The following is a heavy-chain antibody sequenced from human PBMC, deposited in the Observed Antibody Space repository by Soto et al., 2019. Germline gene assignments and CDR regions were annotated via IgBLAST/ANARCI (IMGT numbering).Heavy chain of an antibody. V-gene: IGHV3-30*18. D-gene: IGHD7-27*01. CDR2: ITYEGSQI. CDR1: GFSFPRFG. CDR3: AKGRGELTWGNYYGLDV. Sequence: QVQLVESGGGVVQPGRSLRLSCAASGFSFPRFGMHWVRQAPGKGLEWVALITYEGSQIYYADAVKGRFTISRDNGDNTLSLQMDNLSTEDTATYCCAKGRGELTWGNYYGLDVWGQGTTVTVSS. J-gene: IGHJ6*02.